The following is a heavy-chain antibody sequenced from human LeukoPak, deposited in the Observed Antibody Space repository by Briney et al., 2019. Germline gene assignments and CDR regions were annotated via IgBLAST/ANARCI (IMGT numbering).Heavy chain of an antibody. J-gene: IGHJ3*02. V-gene: IGHV1-46*01. CDR1: GYTFTSYY. CDR3: ARWRFYYVSSGYYRGAFDI. CDR2: INPSGGST. Sequence: ASVKVSCKASGYTFTSYYMHWVRQAPGQGREWMGIINPSGGSTSYAQKFQGRVTMTRDTSISTACMELSRLRSDDTAVDYCARWRFYYVSSGYYRGAFDIWGQGIMVTVSS. D-gene: IGHD3-22*01.